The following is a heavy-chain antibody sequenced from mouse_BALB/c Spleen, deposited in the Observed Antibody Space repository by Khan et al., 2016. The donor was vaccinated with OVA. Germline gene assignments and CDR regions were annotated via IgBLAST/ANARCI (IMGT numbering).Heavy chain of an antibody. V-gene: IGHV3-2*02. Sequence: EVQLQESGPGLVKPSQSLSLTCTVTGYSITSGYAWNWIRQFPGNKLECMGYISYSGVTSYTPSLKSRTSITRDTSKNQFFLQLKSVTTEDTAAYYCARGNYYWYYFDYWGQGTTLTVSS. D-gene: IGHD1-1*01. CDR1: GYSITSGYA. J-gene: IGHJ2*01. CDR3: ARGNYYWYYFDY. CDR2: ISYSGVT.